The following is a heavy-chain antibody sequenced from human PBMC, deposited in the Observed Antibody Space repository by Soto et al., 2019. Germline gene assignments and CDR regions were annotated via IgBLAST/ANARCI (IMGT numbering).Heavy chain of an antibody. D-gene: IGHD6-19*01. V-gene: IGHV1-69*13. CDR2: IIPIFGTA. CDR3: ARGVAVAGRGNWFDP. CDR1: GGTFSSYA. J-gene: IGHJ5*02. Sequence: SVKVSCKASGGTFSSYAISWVRQAPGQGLEWMGGIIPIFGTANYAQKFQGRVTITADESTSTAYMELSSLISEDTAVYYCARGVAVAGRGNWFDPWGQGTLVTVSS.